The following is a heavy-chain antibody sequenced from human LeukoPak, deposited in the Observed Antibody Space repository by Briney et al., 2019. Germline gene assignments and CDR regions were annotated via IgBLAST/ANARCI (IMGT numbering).Heavy chain of an antibody. J-gene: IGHJ5*01. D-gene: IGHD3-10*01. CDR1: GGSISSYY. CDR3: ARGPPDFYNSGSYYNGYNWFDS. CDR2: IYYSGST. Sequence: PSETLSLTCTVSGGSISSYYWSWIRRPPGKGLEWIGYIYYSGSTNYNPSLKSRVTISVDTSKNQFSLMLTSVTAADTAVYYCARGPPDFYNSGSYYNGYNWFDSWGQGTLVTVSS. V-gene: IGHV4-59*08.